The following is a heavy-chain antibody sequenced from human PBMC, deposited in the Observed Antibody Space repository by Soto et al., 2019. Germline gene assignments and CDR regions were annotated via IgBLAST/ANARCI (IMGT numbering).Heavy chain of an antibody. CDR2: ISGSGGGT. D-gene: IGHD6-6*01. CDR3: AKDRDPRDLYEYYYFMDV. Sequence: EVQLLESGGGLVQPGESLRLSCVASGFTFNNYAMTWVRQAPGKGLEWVSGISGSGGGTYYADSLRGRFTISRDNSKNMVYLQMNSLRVEDTAVYYCAKDRDPRDLYEYYYFMDVWGKGTTVTVSS. V-gene: IGHV3-23*01. J-gene: IGHJ6*03. CDR1: GFTFNNYA.